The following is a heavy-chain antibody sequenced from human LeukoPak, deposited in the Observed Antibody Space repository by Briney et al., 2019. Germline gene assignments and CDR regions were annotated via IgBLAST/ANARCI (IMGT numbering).Heavy chain of an antibody. Sequence: PGGSLRLSCAASGFTFSSYAMSWVRQAPGKGLEWVSAISGSGGSTYYADSVKGLFTISRDNSKNTLYLQMNSLRAEDTAVYYCAKILRSGSYRVPADYWGQGTLVTVSS. CDR1: GFTFSSYA. J-gene: IGHJ4*02. CDR3: AKILRSGSYRVPADY. D-gene: IGHD1-26*01. CDR2: ISGSGGST. V-gene: IGHV3-23*01.